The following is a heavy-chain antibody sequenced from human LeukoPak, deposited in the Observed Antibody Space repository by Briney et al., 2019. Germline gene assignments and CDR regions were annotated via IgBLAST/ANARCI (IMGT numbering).Heavy chain of an antibody. J-gene: IGHJ3*02. D-gene: IGHD3-9*01. CDR3: ARAEDGILTTRPFDI. CDR1: GDSITSGDYH. CDR2: IYYSGTA. V-gene: IGHV4-31*03. Sequence: SETLSLTCTVSGDSITSGDYHWDWIRQLPGKGLEWIGYIYYSGTAYYNPSLKSRVSMSVDTATNQFSLNVTSVTAADTAVYYCARAEDGILTTRPFDIWGQGTRVTVSS.